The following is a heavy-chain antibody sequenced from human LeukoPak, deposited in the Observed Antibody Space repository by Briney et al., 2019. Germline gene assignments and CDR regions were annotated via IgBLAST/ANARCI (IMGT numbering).Heavy chain of an antibody. CDR3: ARDLGDIVVIPTAISLP. D-gene: IGHD2-2*01. CDR2: ISAYNGNT. Sequence: ASVKVSCKASGYSFTSYGISWVRQAPGQGLEWMGWISAYNGNTKYAQKLQGRVTMTTDTSTSTAYMELRSLRSDDTVVYYCARDLGDIVVIPTAISLPWGQGTLVTVSS. V-gene: IGHV1-18*01. CDR1: GYSFTSYG. J-gene: IGHJ5*02.